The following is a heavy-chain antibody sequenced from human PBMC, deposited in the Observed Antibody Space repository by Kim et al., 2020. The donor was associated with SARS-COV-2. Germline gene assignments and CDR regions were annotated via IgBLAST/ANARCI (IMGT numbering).Heavy chain of an antibody. CDR3: ARDLFQRPYYFDY. J-gene: IGHJ4*02. Sequence: GGSLRLSCAASGFTFSSYGMHWVRQAPGKGLEWVAVIWYDGSNKYYADSVKGRFTISRDNSKNTLYLQMNSLRAEDTAVYYCARDLFQRPYYFDYWGQGTLVTVSS. V-gene: IGHV3-33*01. CDR2: IWYDGSNK. CDR1: GFTFSSYG.